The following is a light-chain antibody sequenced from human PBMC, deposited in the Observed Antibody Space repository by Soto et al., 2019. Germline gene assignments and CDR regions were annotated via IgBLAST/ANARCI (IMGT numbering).Light chain of an antibody. CDR3: QQLGT. CDR1: QSVSSY. Sequence: EIVLTQSPATLSLSPGERATLSCRASQSVSSYLAWYQQKPGQAPRLLIYDASNRATGIPARFSGSGSGTDFTLTIGSLEPEDFAVCYGQQLGTFGGGNKVE. V-gene: IGKV3-11*01. J-gene: IGKJ4*01. CDR2: DAS.